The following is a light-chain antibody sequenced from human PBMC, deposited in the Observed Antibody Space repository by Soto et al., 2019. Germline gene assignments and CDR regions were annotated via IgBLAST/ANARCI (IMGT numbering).Light chain of an antibody. CDR3: QQYGSSPIT. V-gene: IGKV3-20*01. J-gene: IGKJ5*01. CDR1: QSVSSN. Sequence: PSHATLSVSPGESDPLSCRASQSVSSNLAWYQQKPGQDPRLLIYGASSRATGIPDRFSGSGSGTDFTLTISRLEPEDFAVYYCQQYGSSPITCGKWTQREIK. CDR2: GAS.